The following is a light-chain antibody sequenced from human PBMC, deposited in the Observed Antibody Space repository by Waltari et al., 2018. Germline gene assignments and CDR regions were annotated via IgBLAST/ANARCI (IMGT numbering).Light chain of an antibody. CDR3: QQCYLTPYT. CDR2: WAS. V-gene: IGKV4-1*01. J-gene: IGKJ2*01. CDR1: QIVLYSSNNKNY. Sequence: DIVMTQSPASLAVSLGERATINCKSSQIVLYSSNNKNYLAWYQQKPGQPPKLLIYWASTRESGVPDRFSGSGSGTDFTLTISSLQAEDVAVYYCQQCYLTPYTFGQGTNLEIK.